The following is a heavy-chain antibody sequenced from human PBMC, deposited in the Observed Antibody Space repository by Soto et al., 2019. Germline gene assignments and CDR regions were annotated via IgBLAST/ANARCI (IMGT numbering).Heavy chain of an antibody. Sequence: PGGSLRLSCAASGFTFSTYAMQWVRQAPGKGLEFVSSISSNGGTTNYAYSVKGRFTISRDNSRDTLYLQMGSLRPEDMSVYYCSGDGRAMNXYWSQGTLVTVSS. CDR1: GFTFSTYA. D-gene: IGHD5-18*01. J-gene: IGHJ4*02. CDR2: ISSNGGTT. CDR3: SGDGRAMNXY. V-gene: IGHV3-64*01.